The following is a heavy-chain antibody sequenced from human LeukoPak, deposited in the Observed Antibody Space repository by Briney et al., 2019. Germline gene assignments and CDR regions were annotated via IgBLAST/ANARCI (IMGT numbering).Heavy chain of an antibody. Sequence: GESLKISCKGSGYSFTNYWIGWVRQMPGKGLEWMGIIYPGDSDTRYSPFFQGQVTISADKSIRTAYLQWNSLKASDTAMYYCAKIDRQYCSRSSCYALDYWGQGTQVTVSS. CDR2: IYPGDSDT. V-gene: IGHV5-51*01. CDR3: AKIDRQYCSRSSCYALDY. J-gene: IGHJ4*02. CDR1: GYSFTNYW. D-gene: IGHD2-2*01.